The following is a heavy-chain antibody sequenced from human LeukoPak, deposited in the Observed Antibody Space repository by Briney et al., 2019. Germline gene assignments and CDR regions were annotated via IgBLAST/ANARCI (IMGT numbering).Heavy chain of an antibody. CDR1: GFTFSSHW. D-gene: IGHD7-27*01. V-gene: IGHV3-7*01. Sequence: QPGGSLRLSCAASGFTFSSHWMSWVRQAPGKGLERVANIKQDGSEKYYVDSVKGRFTISRDNAKNSLYLQMNSLRAEDTAVYYCARRADNRGNYFDYWGQGTLVTVSS. CDR3: ARRADNRGNYFDY. J-gene: IGHJ4*02. CDR2: IKQDGSEK.